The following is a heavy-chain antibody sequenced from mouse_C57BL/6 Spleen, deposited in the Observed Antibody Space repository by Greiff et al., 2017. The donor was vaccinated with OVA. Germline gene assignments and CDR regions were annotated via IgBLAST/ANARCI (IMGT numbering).Heavy chain of an antibody. Sequence: VQLQQSGPELVKPGASVKISCKASGYTFTDYYMNWVKQSHGKSLEWIGDINPNNGGTSYNQKFKGKATLTVDKSSSTAYMELRSLTSEDSAVYYCARGNFYARDYWGQGTSVTVSS. CDR1: GYTFTDYY. V-gene: IGHV1-26*01. CDR3: ARGNFYARDY. J-gene: IGHJ4*01. D-gene: IGHD2-1*01. CDR2: INPNNGGT.